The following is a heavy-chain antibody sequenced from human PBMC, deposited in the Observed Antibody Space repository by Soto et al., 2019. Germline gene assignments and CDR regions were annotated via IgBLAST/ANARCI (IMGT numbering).Heavy chain of an antibody. D-gene: IGHD3-10*01. V-gene: IGHV1-69*19. J-gene: IGHJ4*02. CDR3: AREVQVHTPAFVY. Sequence: QVQLVQSGAEMKKPGSSVKVSCQSSGGTFNTYAMNWVRQAPGQAPEWMGDCSPMFGAANYAPKFQGRVTITADESTGTSYMQLSSLTSEDTALYFCAREVQVHTPAFVYWGQGTLVTVSS. CDR2: CSPMFGAA. CDR1: GGTFNTYA.